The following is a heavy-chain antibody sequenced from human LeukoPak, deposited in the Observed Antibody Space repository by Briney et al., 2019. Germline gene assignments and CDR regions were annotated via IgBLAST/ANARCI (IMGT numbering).Heavy chain of an antibody. CDR1: GFTFSSYG. J-gene: IGHJ4*02. V-gene: IGHV3-23*01. D-gene: IGHD3-9*01. Sequence: PGGSLRLSCAASGFTFSSYGMSWVRQAPGKGLEWVSSISGSGGSTYYADSVKGRFTISRDNSKNTLYLQMNSLRAEDTAVYYCAKVLTGYYFIDYWGQGTLVTVSS. CDR3: AKVLTGYYFIDY. CDR2: ISGSGGST.